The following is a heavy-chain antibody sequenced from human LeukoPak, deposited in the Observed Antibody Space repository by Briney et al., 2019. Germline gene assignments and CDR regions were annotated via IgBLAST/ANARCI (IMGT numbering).Heavy chain of an antibody. V-gene: IGHV1-2*02. CDR1: GYTFTGYY. Sequence: ASVKVSCKASGYTFTGYYMHWVRQAPGQGLEWMGWINPNSGGTNYAQKFQGRVTMTRDTSISTAYMELSRLRSDDTAVYYCAREGGGYSSGSTDYWGQGTLVTVSS. D-gene: IGHD6-19*01. CDR2: INPNSGGT. J-gene: IGHJ4*02. CDR3: AREGGGYSSGSTDY.